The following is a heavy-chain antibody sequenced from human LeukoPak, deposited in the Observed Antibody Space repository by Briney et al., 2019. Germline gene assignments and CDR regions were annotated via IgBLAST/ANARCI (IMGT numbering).Heavy chain of an antibody. J-gene: IGHJ4*02. V-gene: IGHV3-30*02. CDR3: ARGNREDSQWAVGAVEIDY. Sequence: GESLKISCIVSGFTLRSYAMHGVRQAPGKGLEGLAIIRDDGSDTSLADSVKGRFTTSRENSKNTLYLQMTSLSAEGKAIYYCARGNREDSQWAVGAVEIDYWGQGTLVTVSS. CDR2: IRDDGSDT. CDR1: GFTLRSYA. D-gene: IGHD1-26*01.